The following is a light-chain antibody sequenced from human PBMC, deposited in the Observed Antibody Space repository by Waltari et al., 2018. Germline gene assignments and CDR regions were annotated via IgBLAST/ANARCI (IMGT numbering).Light chain of an antibody. J-gene: IGKJ1*01. CDR2: ETC. Sequence: EIVLTQSPGTLSLSPGESATLSCRASQSVRTANLAWFQQRPGQAPRLLIYETCRRVTGIPDRFSGRGSGTDFTLTISRLEPGDVAVYYWQQYGITWTFGQGTKVEIK. CDR3: QQYGITWT. V-gene: IGKV3-20*01. CDR1: QSVRTAN.